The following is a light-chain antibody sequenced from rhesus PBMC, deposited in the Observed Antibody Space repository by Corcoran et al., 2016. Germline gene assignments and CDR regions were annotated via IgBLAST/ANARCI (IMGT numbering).Light chain of an antibody. CDR3: QHGYGTPLT. Sequence: DIQMTQSPSSLSASVGDRVTITCRASENVNNYLNWYQQKPGKAPKLPSYKASTVQSGVPSRFSGSGSGTDYTFTISSLQPEDVATYYCQHGYGTPLTFGGGTKVEIK. V-gene: IGKV1-74*01. J-gene: IGKJ4*01. CDR2: KAS. CDR1: ENVNNY.